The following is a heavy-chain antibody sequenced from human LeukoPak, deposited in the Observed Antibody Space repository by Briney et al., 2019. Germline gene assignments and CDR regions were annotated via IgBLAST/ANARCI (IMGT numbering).Heavy chain of an antibody. CDR3: ARGVVATIFCDY. Sequence: GGSLRLSCAASGFTLRTYSMNWVRQAPGKGLEWVAVIWYDGSNKYYADSVKGRFTISRDNSKNTLYLQMNSLRAEDTAVYYCARGVVATIFCDYWGQGTLVTVSS. CDR2: IWYDGSNK. V-gene: IGHV3-33*08. CDR1: GFTLRTYS. J-gene: IGHJ4*02. D-gene: IGHD5-12*01.